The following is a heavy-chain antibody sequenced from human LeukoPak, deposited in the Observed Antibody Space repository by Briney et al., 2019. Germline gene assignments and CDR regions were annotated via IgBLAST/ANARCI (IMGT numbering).Heavy chain of an antibody. D-gene: IGHD1-26*01. J-gene: IGHJ4*02. CDR2: IYYSGST. CDR3: ARTWDD. Sequence: SETLSLTCTVSGGSISSYYWSWIRQPPGKGLEWIGYIYYSGSTNYNPSLKSRVTISVDTSKNQFSLKLSSVTAADTAVYYCARTWDDWGQGTLVTVSS. CDR1: GGSISSYY. V-gene: IGHV4-59*01.